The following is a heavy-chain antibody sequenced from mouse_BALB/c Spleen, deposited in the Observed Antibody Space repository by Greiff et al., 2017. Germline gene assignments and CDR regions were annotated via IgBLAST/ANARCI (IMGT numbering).Heavy chain of an antibody. CDR1: GFTFSSYG. Sequence: EVKLVESGGDLVKPGGSLKLSCAASGFTFSSYGMFWVRQTPDKRLEWVATISSGGSYTYYPDSVKGRFTISRDNAKNTLYLQMSSLKSEDTAMYYCASPWDVNFAYWGQGTLVTVSA. J-gene: IGHJ3*01. V-gene: IGHV5-6*01. CDR3: ASPWDVNFAY. CDR2: ISSGGSYT. D-gene: IGHD4-1*01.